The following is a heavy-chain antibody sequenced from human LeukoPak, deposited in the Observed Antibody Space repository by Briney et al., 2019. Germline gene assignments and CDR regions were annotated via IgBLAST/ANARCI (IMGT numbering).Heavy chain of an antibody. D-gene: IGHD5-18*01. CDR2: ISYDGSNK. J-gene: IGHJ4*02. Sequence: GGSLRLSCAASGFTFSSYAMHWFRQAPGKGLDWVAVISYDGSNKYYADSVKGRFTISRDNSKNTLYLQMNSLRAEDTAVYYCAREARGYSYGDFDYWGQGTLVTVSS. V-gene: IGHV3-30-3*01. CDR3: AREARGYSYGDFDY. CDR1: GFTFSSYA.